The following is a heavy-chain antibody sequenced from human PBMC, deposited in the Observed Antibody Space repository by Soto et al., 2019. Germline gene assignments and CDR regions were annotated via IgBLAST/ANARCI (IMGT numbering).Heavy chain of an antibody. V-gene: IGHV2-70*04. D-gene: IGHD3-22*01. CDR1: GFSLRTSGMR. J-gene: IGHJ4*02. Sequence: SGPTLVNPTQTLTLTCTFSGFSLRTSGMRVSWIRQPPGKALEWLARIDWDDDKFYSTSLKTRLTISKDTSKNQVVLTMTNMDPVDTATYYCARTGRDSSAYHFDYWGQGTLVTVSS. CDR3: ARTGRDSSAYHFDY. CDR2: IDWDDDK.